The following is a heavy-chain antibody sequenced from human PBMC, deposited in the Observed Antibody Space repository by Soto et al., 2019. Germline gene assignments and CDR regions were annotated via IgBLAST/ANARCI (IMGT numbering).Heavy chain of an antibody. V-gene: IGHV1-2*02. CDR3: AREGIGGGVDN. CDR2: IDPKSGGA. J-gene: IGHJ4*02. Sequence: QGQLVQSGAEVKKPGASVKVSCKASGYPFSGYYIHWVRQAPGQGLEWMGWIDPKSGGANFAERFQGRVTMTRDTSISTAHMELTRLNPDDTAVYYCAREGIGGGVDNWGQGTLVTVSS. CDR1: GYPFSGYY. D-gene: IGHD1-26*01.